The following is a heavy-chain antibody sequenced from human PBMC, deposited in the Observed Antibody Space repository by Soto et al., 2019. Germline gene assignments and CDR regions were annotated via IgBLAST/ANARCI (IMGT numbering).Heavy chain of an antibody. CDR2: IYYSGST. J-gene: IGHJ4*02. Sequence: SETLSLTCTVSGGSISSYYWTWIRQPPGKGLEWSGYIYYSGSTYYNPSLKSRVTISVDRSKNEFSLRLSSVTAADTAVYYCARATFIRKGYYDATYYYYFDYWGQGTLVTVSS. V-gene: IGHV4-59*12. CDR1: GGSISSYY. CDR3: ARATFIRKGYYDATYYYYFDY. D-gene: IGHD3-22*01.